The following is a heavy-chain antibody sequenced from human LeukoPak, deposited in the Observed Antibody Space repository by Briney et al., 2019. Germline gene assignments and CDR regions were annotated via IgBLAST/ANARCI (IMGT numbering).Heavy chain of an antibody. Sequence: ASVKVSCKASGYTFTSYYMHWVRQAPGQGLEWMGIINPSGGSTSYAQKFQGRVTMTRDTSTSTAYMELRSLRSDDTAVYYCARDSEPYYDSSGYYFPHFDYWGQGTLVTVSS. CDR1: GYTFTSYY. V-gene: IGHV1-46*01. J-gene: IGHJ4*02. CDR2: INPSGGST. D-gene: IGHD3-22*01. CDR3: ARDSEPYYDSSGYYFPHFDY.